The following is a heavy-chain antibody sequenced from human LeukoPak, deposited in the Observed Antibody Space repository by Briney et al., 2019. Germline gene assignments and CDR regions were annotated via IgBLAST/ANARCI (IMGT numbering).Heavy chain of an antibody. CDR2: ISSSGSTI. V-gene: IGHV3-48*04. J-gene: IGHJ4*02. CDR1: GFTFSSYG. D-gene: IGHD7-27*01. Sequence: GGSLRLSCAASGFTFSSYGIHWVRQAPGKGLEWVSYISSSGSTIYYADSVKGRFTISRDNAKNSLYLQMNSLKTEDTAVYYCTRDFSLGISPSLGFDYWGQGTLVTVSS. CDR3: TRDFSLGISPSLGFDY.